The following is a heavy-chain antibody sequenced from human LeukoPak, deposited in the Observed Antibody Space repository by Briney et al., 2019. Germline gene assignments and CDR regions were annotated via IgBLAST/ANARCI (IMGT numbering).Heavy chain of an antibody. Sequence: ASVKVSCKASGGTFSSYAISWVRQAPGQGLEWMGGIIPIFGTANYAQKFQGRVTITADESTSTAYMELRSLRSDDTVVYYCARAGIVGAKGLFDYWGQGTLVTVSS. V-gene: IGHV1-69*13. CDR3: ARAGIVGAKGLFDY. CDR1: GGTFSSYA. D-gene: IGHD1-26*01. CDR2: IIPIFGTA. J-gene: IGHJ4*02.